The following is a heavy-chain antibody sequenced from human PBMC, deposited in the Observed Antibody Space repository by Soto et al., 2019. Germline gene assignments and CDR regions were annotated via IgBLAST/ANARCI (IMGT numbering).Heavy chain of an antibody. CDR2: IDWGDDK. D-gene: IGHD6-6*01. V-gene: IGHV2-70*01. Sequence: SGPTLVNPTQTLTLTCTFSGFSLSTSGMCVSWIRQPPGKALEWLALIDWGDDKYYSTSLKTRLTISKDTSKNQVVLTMTNMDPVDTATYYCARIPEYSSSFYYYGMDVWGQGTTVTVSS. CDR3: ARIPEYSSSFYYYGMDV. CDR1: GFSLSTSGMC. J-gene: IGHJ6*02.